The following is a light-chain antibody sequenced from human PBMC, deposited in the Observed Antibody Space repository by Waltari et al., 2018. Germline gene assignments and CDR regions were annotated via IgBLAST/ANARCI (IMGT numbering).Light chain of an antibody. CDR3: SAWDSNLSAWV. J-gene: IGLJ3*02. CDR2: RNN. V-gene: IGLV10-54*04. Sequence: QAGLTQPPSVSKDLRQTATLTSTGHSHNVGNPASASLPKYQGHPPKLLFYRNNNRPSGISARFSASRSGNTASLTITGLQPEDEADYYCSAWDSNLSAWVFGGGTKLTVL. CDR1: SHNVGNPA.